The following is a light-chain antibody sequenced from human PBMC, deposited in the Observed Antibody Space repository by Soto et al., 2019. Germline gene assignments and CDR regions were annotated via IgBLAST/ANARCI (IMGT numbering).Light chain of an antibody. Sequence: EIVLTQSPGTLSLSPGERATLSCRASESVSRSYLAWFQQKPGQAPRLLVYGASSRATGIPDRFSGSGSGTEFTLTITSLQSEDFAVYYCQQYNHWPPWTFGQGTKVDIK. CDR3: QQYNHWPPWT. V-gene: IGKV3D-15*01. CDR1: ESVSRSY. CDR2: GAS. J-gene: IGKJ1*01.